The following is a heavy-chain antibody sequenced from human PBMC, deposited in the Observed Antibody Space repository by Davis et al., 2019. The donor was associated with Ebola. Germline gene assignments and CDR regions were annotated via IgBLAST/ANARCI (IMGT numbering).Heavy chain of an antibody. D-gene: IGHD2-21*02. V-gene: IGHV4-31*11. CDR3: ARDRDDSASIYYYYGMDV. Sequence: SETLSLTCAVYGGSFSGYYWSWIRQHPGKGLEWIGYIYYSGSTYYNPSLKSRVTISVDTSKNQFSLKLSSVTAADTAVYYCARDRDDSASIYYYYGMDVWGQGTTVTVSS. CDR1: GGSFSGYY. J-gene: IGHJ6*02. CDR2: IYYSGST.